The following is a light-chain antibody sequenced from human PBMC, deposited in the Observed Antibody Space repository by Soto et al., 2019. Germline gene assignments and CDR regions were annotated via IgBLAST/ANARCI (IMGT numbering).Light chain of an antibody. CDR3: QVWDSSSDHYV. V-gene: IGLV3-21*02. CDR2: DDG. J-gene: IGLJ1*01. Sequence: SYELTQPPSVSVAPGQTARITCGGNNIGSESVHWYQQKPGQAPVLVVYDDGDRPSGIPERSSGSNSGNTATLTISRVEAGDEADYYCQVWDSSSDHYVFGTGTKVTVL. CDR1: NIGSES.